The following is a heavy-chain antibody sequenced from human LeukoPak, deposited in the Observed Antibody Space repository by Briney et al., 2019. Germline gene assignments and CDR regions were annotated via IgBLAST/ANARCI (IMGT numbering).Heavy chain of an antibody. CDR1: GFTFSSYA. Sequence: TGGSLRLSCAASGFTFSSYAMTWVRQAPEKGLEWVSAISGSGVTTYYADSVKGRFTISRDNSKNTLYLQMNSLRAEDTAVYYCAKSPTTMYPFDSCGQGTLVTVSS. CDR3: AKSPTTMYPFDS. V-gene: IGHV3-23*01. D-gene: IGHD3-10*02. J-gene: IGHJ4*02. CDR2: ISGSGVTT.